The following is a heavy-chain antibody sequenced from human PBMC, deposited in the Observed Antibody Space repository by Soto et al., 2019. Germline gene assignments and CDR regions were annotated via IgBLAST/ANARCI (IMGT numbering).Heavy chain of an antibody. V-gene: IGHV4-30-4*01. D-gene: IGHD3-3*01. J-gene: IGHJ4*02. CDR3: ARQKTYYDFWSGSELSDTFDY. CDR1: GGSISSGDYY. CDR2: IYYSGRT. Sequence: SETLSLTCTVSGGSISSGDYYWSWIRQPPGKGLEWIGYIYYSGRTYYNPSLKSRVTISVDTSKDQFSLKLSSVTAADTAVYYCARQKTYYDFWSGSELSDTFDYWGQGTLVTVSS.